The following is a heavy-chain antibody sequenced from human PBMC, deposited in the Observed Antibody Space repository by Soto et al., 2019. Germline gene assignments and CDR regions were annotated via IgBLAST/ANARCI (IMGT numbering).Heavy chain of an antibody. CDR3: ARGGIVLMVYARDFDY. CDR1: GGSFSCYY. V-gene: IGHV4-34*01. Sequence: SETLSLTCAVYGGSFSCYYWSGIRQPPGKGLEWIGEINHSGSTNYNPSLKSRVTISVDTSKNQFSLKLSSVTAADTAVYYCARGGIVLMVYARDFDYWGQGTLVTVSS. D-gene: IGHD2-8*01. J-gene: IGHJ4*02. CDR2: INHSGST.